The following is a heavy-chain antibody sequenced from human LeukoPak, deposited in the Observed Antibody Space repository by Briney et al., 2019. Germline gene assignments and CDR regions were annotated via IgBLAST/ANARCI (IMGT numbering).Heavy chain of an antibody. CDR1: GFTFSDYY. D-gene: IGHD2-2*02. Sequence: GGSLRLSCAASGFTFSDYYMSWIRQAPGKELEWVSYISSSGSTIYYADSVKGRFTISRDNAKNSLYLQMNSLRAEDTAVYYCARAVLEDIVVVPAAIPYYYMDVWGKGTTVTVSS. V-gene: IGHV3-11*01. CDR2: ISSSGSTI. CDR3: ARAVLEDIVVVPAAIPYYYMDV. J-gene: IGHJ6*03.